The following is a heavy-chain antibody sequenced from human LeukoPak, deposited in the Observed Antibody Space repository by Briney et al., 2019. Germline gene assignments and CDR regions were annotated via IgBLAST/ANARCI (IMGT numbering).Heavy chain of an antibody. J-gene: IGHJ5*02. Sequence: ASVKVSCKASGYTFPSYYIHWLRQAPGQGLEWMGLINPSGGSTTYAQRFQGTVTMTRDTSTSTVYMELSSLRSEDTAVYYCARDVVPIRGYSYGPNGGWFDPWGQGTLVTVSS. D-gene: IGHD5-18*01. CDR3: ARDVVPIRGYSYGPNGGWFDP. CDR1: GYTFPSYY. CDR2: INPSGGST. V-gene: IGHV1-46*01.